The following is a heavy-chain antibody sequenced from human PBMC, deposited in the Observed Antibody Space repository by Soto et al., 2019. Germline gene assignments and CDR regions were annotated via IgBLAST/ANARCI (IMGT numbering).Heavy chain of an antibody. CDR2: LSGSGDNT. J-gene: IGHJ4*02. V-gene: IGHV3-23*01. D-gene: IGHD3-10*01. CDR1: GFTFSIYA. Sequence: EVQLLDSGGGLVQPGGSLRLSCAASGFTFSIYAMTWVRQAPGKGLEWVSSLSGSGDNTYYADSVKGRFTISRDNFRSTLSLQMNSLRAEDTAVYYCAKNQDYYGSGCYGGIDYWGQGTLVTVSS. CDR3: AKNQDYYGSGCYGGIDY.